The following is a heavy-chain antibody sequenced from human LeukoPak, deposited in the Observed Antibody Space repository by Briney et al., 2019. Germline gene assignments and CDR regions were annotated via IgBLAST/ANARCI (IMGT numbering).Heavy chain of an antibody. CDR3: ARGRPHGNDY. Sequence: GGSLRLSCAASGFTFSSYWMNWVRQAPGKGLVWVSRIAGDGSSTTYADSVKGRFSISRDNAKNTLYLQMNSLRVEDTAVYYCARGRPHGNDYWGQGTLVTVSS. CDR2: IAGDGSST. CDR1: GFTFSSYW. V-gene: IGHV3-74*01. D-gene: IGHD4-23*01. J-gene: IGHJ4*02.